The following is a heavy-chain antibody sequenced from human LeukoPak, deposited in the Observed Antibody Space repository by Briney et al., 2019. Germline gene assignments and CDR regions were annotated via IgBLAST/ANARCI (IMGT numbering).Heavy chain of an antibody. Sequence: ASVKVSCKXSGYTFTSYGISWVRQAPGQGLEGMGWISAYNGNTNYAQKLQDRVTMTTDTSTSTAYMELRSLRSDDTAVYYCAREDRSSTSCYVFWFDPWGQGTLVTVSS. CDR3: AREDRSSTSCYVFWFDP. CDR1: GYTFTSYG. CDR2: ISAYNGNT. J-gene: IGHJ5*02. V-gene: IGHV1-18*01. D-gene: IGHD2-2*01.